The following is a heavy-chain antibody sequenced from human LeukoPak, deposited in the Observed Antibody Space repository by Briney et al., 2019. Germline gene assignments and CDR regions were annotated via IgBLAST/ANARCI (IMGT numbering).Heavy chain of an antibody. CDR1: GFTFSDYY. V-gene: IGHV3-11*04. J-gene: IGHJ6*03. D-gene: IGHD2-2*01. CDR2: ISSSGSTI. Sequence: AGGSLRLSCAASGFTFSDYYMSWIRQAPGKGLEWVSYISSSGSTIYYADSVKGRFTISRDNAKNSLYLQMNSLRAEDTAVYYCARGSDIVVVPARLDYYYMDVWGKGTTVTVSS. CDR3: ARGSDIVVVPARLDYYYMDV.